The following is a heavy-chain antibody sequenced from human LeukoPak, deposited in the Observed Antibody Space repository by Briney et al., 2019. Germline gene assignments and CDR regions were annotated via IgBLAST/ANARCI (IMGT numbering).Heavy chain of an antibody. CDR3: ARESHATREDS. CDR1: GYTFTSYG. V-gene: IGHV1-18*01. CDR2: NSANNGDT. D-gene: IGHD1-26*01. J-gene: IGHJ4*02. Sequence: GASVKVSCKASGYTFTSYGISWVRQAPGQGLEWVGWNSANNGDTDYAQKFQARVTMTTDTSTSTAYMELWSLRSDDTAVYYCARESHATREDSWGQGTLVTVSS.